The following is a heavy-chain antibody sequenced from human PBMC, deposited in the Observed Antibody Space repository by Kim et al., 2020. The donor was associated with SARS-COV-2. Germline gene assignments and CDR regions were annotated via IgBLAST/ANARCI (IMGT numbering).Heavy chain of an antibody. CDR1: GGSFSGYY. CDR2: INHSGST. CDR3: ARGGVYYGSGSYYNRANWFDP. V-gene: IGHV4-34*01. Sequence: SETLSLTCAVYGGSFSGYYWSWNRQPPGKGLEWIGEINHSGSTNYNPSLKSRVTISVDTSKNQFSLKLSSVTAADTAVYYCARGGVYYGSGSYYNRANWFDPWGQGTLVTVSS. J-gene: IGHJ5*02. D-gene: IGHD3-10*01.